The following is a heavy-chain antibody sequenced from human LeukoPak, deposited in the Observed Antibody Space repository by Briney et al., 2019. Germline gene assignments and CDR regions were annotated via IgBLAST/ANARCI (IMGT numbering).Heavy chain of an antibody. CDR3: ARVPVNIWENWFDP. CDR2: IYYTGST. D-gene: IGHD1-26*01. CDR1: GYSISSGHY. J-gene: IGHJ5*02. Sequence: SETLSLTCTVSGYSISSGHYWGWIRQPPGKGLEWIGNIYYTGSTYYNPSLKSRVTISVDTSKNQFSLKLSSVTAADTAVYYCARVPVNIWENWFDPWGQGTLVTVSS. V-gene: IGHV4-38-2*02.